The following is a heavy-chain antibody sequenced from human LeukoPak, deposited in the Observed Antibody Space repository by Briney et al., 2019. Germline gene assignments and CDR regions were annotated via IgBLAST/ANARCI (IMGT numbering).Heavy chain of an antibody. J-gene: IGHJ4*02. Sequence: GASVKVSCKASGGTFSSYAISWVRQAPGQGLEWMGRIIPILGIANYAQKFQGRVMITADKSTSTAYMELSSLRSEDTAVYYCLQIYCSSTSCLDYWGQGTLVTVSS. CDR1: GGTFSSYA. V-gene: IGHV1-69*04. D-gene: IGHD2-2*01. CDR2: IIPILGIA. CDR3: LQIYCSSTSCLDY.